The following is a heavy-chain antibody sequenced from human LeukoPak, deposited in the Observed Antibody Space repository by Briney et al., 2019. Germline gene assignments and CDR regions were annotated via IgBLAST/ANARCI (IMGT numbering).Heavy chain of an antibody. CDR2: IYYSGST. V-gene: IGHV4-39*01. Sequence: SETLSLTCTVSGGSISSSSYYWGWIRQPPGKGLEWIGSIYYSGSTYYNPSLKSRVTISVDTSKNQFSLKLSSVTAADTAVYYCARHSVIVAQTAQPGMVDYWGQGTLVTVSS. CDR1: GGSISSSSYY. J-gene: IGHJ4*02. CDR3: ARHSVIVAQTAQPGMVDY. D-gene: IGHD3-22*01.